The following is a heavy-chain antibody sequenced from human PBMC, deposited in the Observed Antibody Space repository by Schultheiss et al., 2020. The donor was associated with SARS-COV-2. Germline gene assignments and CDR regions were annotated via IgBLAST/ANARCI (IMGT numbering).Heavy chain of an antibody. Sequence: ASVKVSCKASGYTFTSYGISWVRQAPGQGLEWMGWISAYNGNTNYAQKLQGRVTMTTDTSTSTAYMELRSLRSDDTAVYYCARSGPYSSSWYVFAKPYYYYYGMDVWGQGTTVTVSS. CDR2: ISAYNGNT. CDR3: ARSGPYSSSWYVFAKPYYYYYGMDV. CDR1: GYTFTSYG. V-gene: IGHV1-18*01. D-gene: IGHD6-13*01. J-gene: IGHJ6*02.